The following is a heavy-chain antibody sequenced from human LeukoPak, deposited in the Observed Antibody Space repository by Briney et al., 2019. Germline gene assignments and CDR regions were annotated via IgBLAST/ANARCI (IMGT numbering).Heavy chain of an antibody. Sequence: SETLSLTCTVSGGSVSSGSYYWSWIRQPPGKGLEWIGYIYYSGSTNYNPSLKGRVTISVDTSKNQFSLKLSSVTAADTAVYYCARDSHRTTVTFDYWGQGTLVTVSS. V-gene: IGHV4-61*01. J-gene: IGHJ4*02. CDR2: IYYSGST. CDR1: GGSVSSGSYY. CDR3: ARDSHRTTVTFDY. D-gene: IGHD4-17*01.